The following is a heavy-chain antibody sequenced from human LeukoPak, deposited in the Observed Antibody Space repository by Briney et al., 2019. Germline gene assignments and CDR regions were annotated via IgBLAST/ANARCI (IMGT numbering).Heavy chain of an antibody. J-gene: IGHJ4*02. CDR1: GGSFSGYY. Sequence: SETLSLTCAVYGGSFSGYYWSWIRQPPGKGLEWIGYIYYSGSTNYNPSLKSRVTISVDTSKNQFSLKLSSVTAADTAVYYCATLTGYSYGYYYFDYWGQGTLVTVSS. D-gene: IGHD5-18*01. CDR3: ATLTGYSYGYYYFDY. V-gene: IGHV4-59*01. CDR2: IYYSGST.